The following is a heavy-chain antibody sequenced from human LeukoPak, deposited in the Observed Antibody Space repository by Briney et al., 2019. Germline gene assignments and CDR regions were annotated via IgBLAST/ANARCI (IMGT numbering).Heavy chain of an antibody. Sequence: ASVKVSCKASGYTFTGYYMHWVRQAPGQGLEWMGWINPNSGGTNYAQKFQGRVTMTRDTSISTAYMELSRLRSDDTAVYYCARGYGSGSYGIGYYYYMDVWGKGTTVTISS. CDR2: INPNSGGT. J-gene: IGHJ6*03. D-gene: IGHD3-10*01. CDR1: GYTFTGYY. V-gene: IGHV1-2*02. CDR3: ARGYGSGSYGIGYYYYMDV.